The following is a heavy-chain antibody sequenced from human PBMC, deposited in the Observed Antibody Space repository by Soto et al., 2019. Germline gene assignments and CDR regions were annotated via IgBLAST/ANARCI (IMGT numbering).Heavy chain of an antibody. D-gene: IGHD3-10*01. CDR2: IKHSGST. Sequence: QVQLQQWGAGLLKPSETLSLTCAVYGGSFSGYYWSWIRQPPGKGLEWIGEIKHSGSTNYNPSLKSRVTISVDTSKNQFSLKLSSVTAADTAVYYCASSRRRFGGSGYWGQGTLVTVSS. J-gene: IGHJ4*02. V-gene: IGHV4-34*01. CDR1: GGSFSGYY. CDR3: ASSRRRFGGSGY.